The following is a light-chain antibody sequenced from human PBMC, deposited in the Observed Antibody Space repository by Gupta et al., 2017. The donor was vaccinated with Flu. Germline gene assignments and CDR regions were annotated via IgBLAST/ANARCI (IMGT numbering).Light chain of an antibody. Sequence: QPVLLQPVSSSASPGDSARLTCTLPSDISVASYNIYWYQQKPGSPPRYLLYYYSDSDKGQGSGVPSRFSGSKDASANTGTLFIAGLQSEDEADYYCLIWTNDAWVFGGGTRLTVL. CDR1: SDISVASYN. J-gene: IGLJ3*02. V-gene: IGLV5-37*01. CDR2: YYSDSDK. CDR3: LIWTNDAWV.